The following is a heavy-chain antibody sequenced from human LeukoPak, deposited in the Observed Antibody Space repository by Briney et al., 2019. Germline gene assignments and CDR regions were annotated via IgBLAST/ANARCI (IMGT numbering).Heavy chain of an antibody. J-gene: IGHJ4*02. Sequence: SETLSLTCTVSGGSISNYYWSWIRQPPGKGLEWIGYIYYSGSTNYNPSLKSRVTISVDTSKNQFSLKLSSVTAADTAEYYCARAYRVKYQTHFDYWGQGTLVTVSS. V-gene: IGHV4-59*01. CDR1: GGSISNYY. D-gene: IGHD1-26*01. CDR2: IYYSGST. CDR3: ARAYRVKYQTHFDY.